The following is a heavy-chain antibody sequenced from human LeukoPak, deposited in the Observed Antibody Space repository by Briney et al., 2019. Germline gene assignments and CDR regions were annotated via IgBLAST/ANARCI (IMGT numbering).Heavy chain of an antibody. J-gene: IGHJ4*02. V-gene: IGHV1-3*01. Sequence: ASVKVSCKASGYTFTSYAMHWVRQALGQRLGWMGWINAGNGNTKYSQKFQGRVTITRDTSASTAYMELSSLRSEDTAVYYCAREDCSSTSCYNPPFDYWGQGTLVTVSS. CDR3: AREDCSSTSCYNPPFDY. D-gene: IGHD2-2*02. CDR2: INAGNGNT. CDR1: GYTFTSYA.